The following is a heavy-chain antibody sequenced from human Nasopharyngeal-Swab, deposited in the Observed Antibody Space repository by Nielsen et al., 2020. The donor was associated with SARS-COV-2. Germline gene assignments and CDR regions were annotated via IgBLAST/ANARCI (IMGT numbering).Heavy chain of an antibody. CDR1: GGSISSYY. V-gene: IGHV4-59*08. J-gene: IGHJ5*01. D-gene: IGHD1-1*01. CDR2: IYYSGST. CDR3: AGGQLWFDF. Sequence: SETLSLTCTVSGGSISSYYWSWIRQPPGKGLEWIGYIYYSGSTNYNPSLKSRVTISVDTSKNQFSLKLSSVTAADTAVYYCAGGQLWFDFWGQGSLVTVSS.